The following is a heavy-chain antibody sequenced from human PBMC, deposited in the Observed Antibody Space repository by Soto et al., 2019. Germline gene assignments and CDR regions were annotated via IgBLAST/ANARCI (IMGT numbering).Heavy chain of an antibody. D-gene: IGHD2-2*01. CDR2: IYPGDSDT. J-gene: IGHJ5*02. Sequence: GESLKISCKGSGYSFTSYWIGWVRQMPGKGLEWMGIIYPGDSDTRYSPSFQGQVTISADKSISTAYLQWSSLKASDTAMYYCARRLGYCSSTSCHYHWFDPWGQGTLVTSPQ. CDR1: GYSFTSYW. V-gene: IGHV5-51*01. CDR3: ARRLGYCSSTSCHYHWFDP.